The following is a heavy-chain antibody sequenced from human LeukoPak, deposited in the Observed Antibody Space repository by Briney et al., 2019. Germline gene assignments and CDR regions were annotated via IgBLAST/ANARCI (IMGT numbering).Heavy chain of an antibody. CDR1: VFRFSDYA. CDR2: INHGGENT. D-gene: IGHD1-1*01. V-gene: IGHV3-23*01. J-gene: IGHJ3*01. Sequence: GGSLRLSCAASVFRFSDYAMSWVRQAPGKGLEWVSGINHGGENTYYADSVKGRFTISRDNSRNTFDLQMNGLRADDTALYYCAKDLWKVTGGFDVCGQGAMVTVSS. CDR3: AKDLWKVTGGFDV.